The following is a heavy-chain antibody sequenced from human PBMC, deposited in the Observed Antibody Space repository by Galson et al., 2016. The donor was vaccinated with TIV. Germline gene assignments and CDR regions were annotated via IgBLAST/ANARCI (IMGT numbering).Heavy chain of an antibody. CDR2: VWYDGTNI. V-gene: IGHV3-33*01. CDR3: AREFRDYYFDY. J-gene: IGHJ4*02. Sequence: SLRLSCAASGFTFGSYGMHWVRLAPGKGLEWLAGVWYDGTNILYAESVKGRFTISRANSKNELYLQMNSLRAEDTALYYCAREFRDYYFDYWGQGTLVTVSS. CDR1: GFTFGSYG. D-gene: IGHD3-10*01.